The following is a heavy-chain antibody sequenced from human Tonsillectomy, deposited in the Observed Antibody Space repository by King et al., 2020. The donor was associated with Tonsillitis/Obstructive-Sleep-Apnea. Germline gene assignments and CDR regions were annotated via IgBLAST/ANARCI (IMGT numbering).Heavy chain of an antibody. J-gene: IGHJ5*02. D-gene: IGHD6-19*01. CDR3: AKDIAVADYNWFEP. Sequence: QLVQSGGGVVQPGRSLRLSCAASGFTFSSYGMHWVRQAPGKGLEWVAVISYDGSNKYYADSVKGRFTISRDNSKNTLYLQMNSLRAEDTAVYYCAKDIAVADYNWFEPWGQGTLVTVSS. CDR2: ISYDGSNK. CDR1: GFTFSSYG. V-gene: IGHV3-30*18.